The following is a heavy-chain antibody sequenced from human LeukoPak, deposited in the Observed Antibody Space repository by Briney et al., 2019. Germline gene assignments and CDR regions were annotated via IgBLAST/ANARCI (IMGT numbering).Heavy chain of an antibody. CDR3: ARALTGFIPGN. J-gene: IGHJ4*02. CDR2: ISSSGTTI. V-gene: IGHV3-11*01. CDR1: GXTFSSYA. Sequence: LRLSXAASGXTFSSYAMSWVRQAPGKGLEWVSYISSSGTTIYYADSVMGRFTISRDNAKNSLYLQMNGLRAEDTAVYYCARALTGFIPGNWGQGTLVTVSS. D-gene: IGHD3-9*01.